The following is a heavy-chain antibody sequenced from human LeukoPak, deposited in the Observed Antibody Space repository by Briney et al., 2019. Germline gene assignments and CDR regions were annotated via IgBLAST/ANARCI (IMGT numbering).Heavy chain of an antibody. CDR3: ANGWSPDY. V-gene: IGHV3-23*01. CDR2: IRGSGGST. Sequence: GGSLRLSCAASGFTFSSYAMSWVRQAPGKGLEWVSGIRGSGGSTYYADSVKGRFTIFRDNSKNTLYLQMNSLRAGDTAVYHCANGWSPDYWGRGTLVTVSS. J-gene: IGHJ4*02. D-gene: IGHD2-15*01. CDR1: GFTFSSYA.